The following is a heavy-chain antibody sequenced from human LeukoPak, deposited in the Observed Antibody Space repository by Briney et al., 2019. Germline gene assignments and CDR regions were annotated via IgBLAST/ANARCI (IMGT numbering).Heavy chain of an antibody. CDR1: GGSISSYY. CDR2: IYYSGST. D-gene: IGHD1-26*01. Sequence: PSETLSLTCTVSGGSISSYYWSWIRQPPGKGLEWIGYIYYSGSTNYNPSLKSRVTISVDTSKNQFSLKLSSVTAADTAVYYCARLGIVGAIKNWGQGTLVTVSS. J-gene: IGHJ4*02. V-gene: IGHV4-59*08. CDR3: ARLGIVGAIKN.